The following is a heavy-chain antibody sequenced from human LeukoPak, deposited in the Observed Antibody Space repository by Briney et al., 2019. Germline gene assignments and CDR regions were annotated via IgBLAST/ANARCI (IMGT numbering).Heavy chain of an antibody. CDR2: LRYDGSNK. CDR3: AKISGYCSSTSCFPDY. D-gene: IGHD2-2*01. J-gene: IGHJ4*02. Sequence: PGGSLRLSCAASGFTFSSYDMHWVRQAPGKGLEWVALLRYDGSNKYYADSVKGRFTISRDTSRNTLYLQMNSLRAEDTAVYYCAKISGYCSSTSCFPDYWGQGTLVTASS. V-gene: IGHV3-30*02. CDR1: GFTFSSYD.